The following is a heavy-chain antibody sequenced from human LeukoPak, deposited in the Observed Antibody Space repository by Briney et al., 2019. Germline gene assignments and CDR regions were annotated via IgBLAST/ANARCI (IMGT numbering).Heavy chain of an antibody. Sequence: ASVKVSCKASGYTFTSYGISWVRQPPGQEGEGVGWMNPNNGNTGYAQKFHGRVTMTRNTSISTAYMELSSLRSEDTAVYYCARGCGVWDWWSLFYCYGMDVWGQGTTVTVSS. D-gene: IGHD2-15*01. V-gene: IGHV1-8*02. CDR1: GYTFTSYG. CDR2: MNPNNGNT. CDR3: ARGCGVWDWWSLFYCYGMDV. J-gene: IGHJ6*02.